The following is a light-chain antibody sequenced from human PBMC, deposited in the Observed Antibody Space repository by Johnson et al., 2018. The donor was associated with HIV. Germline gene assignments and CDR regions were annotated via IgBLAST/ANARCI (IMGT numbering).Light chain of an antibody. V-gene: IGLV1-51*01. CDR3: GTWDNSLNVYV. CDR1: SSNIGNNY. CDR2: DNN. J-gene: IGLJ1*01. Sequence: QSVLTQPPSVSAAPGQKVTISCSGSSSNIGNNYVSWYQQLPGTAPKLLIYDNNKRPSGIPDRFSGSKSGATATLHITGLQTVDEADYYCGTWDNSLNVYVFGTGTKVTVL.